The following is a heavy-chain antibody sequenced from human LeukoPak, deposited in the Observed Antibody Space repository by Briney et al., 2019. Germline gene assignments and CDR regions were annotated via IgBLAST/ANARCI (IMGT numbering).Heavy chain of an antibody. J-gene: IGHJ3*02. D-gene: IGHD5-24*01. CDR3: ASPSRDGYNISDAFDI. CDR1: GWSFSGYY. Sequence: PSETLSLTCAVDGWSFSGYYWSWIRQPPGKGREWIGEINHSGSTNYNPSLKSRVTISVDTSKNQFSLKLSSVTAADTAVYYCASPSRDGYNISDAFDIWGQGTRVTVSS. V-gene: IGHV4-34*01. CDR2: INHSGST.